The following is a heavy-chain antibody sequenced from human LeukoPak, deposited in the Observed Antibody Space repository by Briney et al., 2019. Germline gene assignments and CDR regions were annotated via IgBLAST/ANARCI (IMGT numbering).Heavy chain of an antibody. CDR3: ARGRSWFGALLPSFAY. CDR2: IFHSGST. V-gene: IGHV4-4*02. CDR1: SDSISSSNW. D-gene: IGHD3-10*01. Sequence: SGTLSLTCAVTSDSISSSNWGSWVRQPPGKGLEWIGKIFHSGSTKYNPSLKSRVTISVDKSKNQFSLKLSSVTAADTAVYYCARGRSWFGALLPSFAYWGQGTLVTVSS. J-gene: IGHJ4*02.